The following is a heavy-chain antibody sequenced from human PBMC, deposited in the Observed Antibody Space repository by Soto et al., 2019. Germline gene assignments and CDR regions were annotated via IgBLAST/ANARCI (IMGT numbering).Heavy chain of an antibody. CDR1: GFTFSTSA. Sequence: EVQLVESGGGLVQPGGSLRLSCAASGFTFSTSAMHWVRQAPGKGLQYVSAITSNGDYTYYADSVKGRFTISRDNSKNTLYLQMGSLRAEDMALYYCARALATGYYYYWGQGTLVTVSS. V-gene: IGHV3-64*07. J-gene: IGHJ4*02. CDR3: ARALATGYYYY. CDR2: ITSNGDYT. D-gene: IGHD3-9*01.